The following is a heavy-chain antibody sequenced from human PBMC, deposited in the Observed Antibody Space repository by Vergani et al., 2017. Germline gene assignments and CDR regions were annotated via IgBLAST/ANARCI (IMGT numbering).Heavy chain of an antibody. CDR3: ARDYREYQLLTYFQH. V-gene: IGHV3-23*01. J-gene: IGHJ1*01. CDR2: ISGSGGST. CDR1: GFTFSSYA. Sequence: EVQLLESGGGLVQPGGSLRLSCAASGFTFSSYAMSWVRQAPGKGLEWVSAISGSGGSTYYADSVKGRFTISRDNSKNTLYLQMNSLRAEDTAVYYCARDYREYQLLTYFQHWGQGTLLSVSS. D-gene: IGHD2-2*01.